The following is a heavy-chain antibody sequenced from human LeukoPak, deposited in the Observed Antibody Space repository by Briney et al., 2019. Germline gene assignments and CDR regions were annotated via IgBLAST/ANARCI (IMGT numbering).Heavy chain of an antibody. D-gene: IGHD3-10*01. Sequence: ASVKVSCKASGYTFTSYDINWVRQATGQGLEWMGWMNPNSGNTGYAQKFQGRVTMTRNTSISTAYMELSSLRSEDTAVYYCARVTMVQGDMALGTFSLTRYYYYYMDVWGKGTTVTVSS. V-gene: IGHV1-8*01. CDR3: ARVTMVQGDMALGTFSLTRYYYYYMDV. J-gene: IGHJ6*03. CDR2: MNPNSGNT. CDR1: GYTFTSYD.